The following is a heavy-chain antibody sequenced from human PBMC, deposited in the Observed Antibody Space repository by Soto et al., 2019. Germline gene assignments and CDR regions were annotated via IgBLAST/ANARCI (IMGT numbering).Heavy chain of an antibody. Sequence: GGSLRLSCAASGFTFDDYAMHWVRQAPGKGLEWVSGISWNSGSIGYADSVKGRFTISRDNAKNSLYLQMNSLRAEDTALYYCAKDSHQRFWSGYPYFDYWGQGTLVTVSS. V-gene: IGHV3-9*01. CDR3: AKDSHQRFWSGYPYFDY. CDR2: ISWNSGSI. CDR1: GFTFDDYA. J-gene: IGHJ4*02. D-gene: IGHD3-3*01.